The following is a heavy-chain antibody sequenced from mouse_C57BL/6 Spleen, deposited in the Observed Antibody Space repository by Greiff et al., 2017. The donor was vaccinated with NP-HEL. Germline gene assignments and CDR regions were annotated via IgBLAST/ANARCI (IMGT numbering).Heavy chain of an antibody. V-gene: IGHV3-6*01. CDR3: ARLLPRYAMDY. CDR2: ISYDGSN. D-gene: IGHD5-5*01. Sequence: EVKLQESGPGLVKPSQSLSLTCSVTGYSITSGYYWNWIRQFPGNKLEWMGYISYDGSNNYNPSLKNRISITRDTSKNQFFLKLNSVTTEDTATYYCARLLPRYAMDYWGQGTSVTVSS. J-gene: IGHJ4*01. CDR1: GYSITSGYY.